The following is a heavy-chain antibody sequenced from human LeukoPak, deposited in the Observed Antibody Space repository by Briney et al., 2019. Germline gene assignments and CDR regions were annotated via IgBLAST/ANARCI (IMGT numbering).Heavy chain of an antibody. D-gene: IGHD2-15*01. CDR1: GYTLTAYY. CDR3: ARGYCSGGTCYLVENWLDP. J-gene: IGHJ5*02. Sequence: GASVKVSCKASGYTLTAYYIYWVRQAPGQGLEWMGRINPNSGGTDYAQNFQGRVTMTRDASISTAYVELRRLRSHDTAVYYCARGYCSGGTCYLVENWLDPWGQGTLVTVSS. CDR2: INPNSGGT. V-gene: IGHV1-2*06.